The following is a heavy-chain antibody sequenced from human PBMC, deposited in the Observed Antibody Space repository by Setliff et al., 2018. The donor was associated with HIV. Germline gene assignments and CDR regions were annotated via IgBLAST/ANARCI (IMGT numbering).Heavy chain of an antibody. CDR1: GYSFTSFW. CDR2: IYPGDSDT. CDR3: TRVATWDLGNYGGSDS. Sequence: PGESLKISCKGSGYSFTSFWIGWVRQMPGKGLEWMGIIYPGDSDTRYSPSFQGQVTISADKSISTAYLQWSSLKASDTAIYYCTRVATWDLGNYGGSDSWGQGTLVTVSS. D-gene: IGHD1-26*01. V-gene: IGHV5-51*01. J-gene: IGHJ4*02.